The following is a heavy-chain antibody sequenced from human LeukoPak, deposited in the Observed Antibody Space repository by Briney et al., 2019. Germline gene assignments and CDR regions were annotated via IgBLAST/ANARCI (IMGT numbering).Heavy chain of an antibody. J-gene: IGHJ5*02. D-gene: IGHD1-20*01. CDR3: ARDPYNWNSNWLDP. CDR2: INIDGSST. CDR1: GFTFSSYW. V-gene: IGHV3-74*01. Sequence: PGGSLRLSCAASGFTFSSYWMHWVRRAPGKELVWVSRINIDGSSTSYADSVKGRFTISRDNAKNTLYLQMNSLRVEDTAVYYCARDPYNWNSNWLDPWGQGTLVTVSP.